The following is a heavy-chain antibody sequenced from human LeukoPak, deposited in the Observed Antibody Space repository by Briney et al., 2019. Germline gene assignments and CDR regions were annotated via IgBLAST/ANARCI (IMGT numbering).Heavy chain of an antibody. CDR1: GFTFSDYH. J-gene: IGHJ4*02. D-gene: IGHD5-24*01. CDR3: TRAPPGRDGYSEY. Sequence: GSLRLSCAASGFTFSDYHMSWIRRAPGKGLEWVSYISSSSDYIYYADSVEGRFTISRDNAKSSLFLQMNSLRAEDTAVYYCTRAPPGRDGYSEYWGQGTVVTVST. CDR2: ISSSSDYI. V-gene: IGHV3-11*06.